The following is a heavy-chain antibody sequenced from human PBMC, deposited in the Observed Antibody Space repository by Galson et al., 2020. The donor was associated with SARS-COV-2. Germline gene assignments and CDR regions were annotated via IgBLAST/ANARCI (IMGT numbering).Heavy chain of an antibody. CDR3: AKDAGDVGATPSLFDS. CDR2: ISWNGDST. J-gene: IGHJ4*02. CDR1: GFTFNDYT. Sequence: GESLKISCEASGFTFNDYTMHWVRQAPGKGLEWVSLISWNGDSTFYADSVKGRFTISRDNGKNSLYLQMHSLRRADTALYYCAKDAGDVGATPSLFDSWGQGTLVTVSS. V-gene: IGHV3-43*01. D-gene: IGHD1-26*01.